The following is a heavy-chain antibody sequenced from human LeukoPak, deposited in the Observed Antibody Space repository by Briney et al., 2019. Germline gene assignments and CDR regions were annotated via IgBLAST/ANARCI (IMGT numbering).Heavy chain of an antibody. CDR2: INGDGIRT. D-gene: IGHD5-12*01. CDR1: GFAFSIYW. Sequence: GGSLRLSCAASGFAFSIYWMHWVRQAPGKGLVWVSRINGDGIRTDYADSVKGRFTISRDNAESTLYLQMNSLRDEDTAVYHCARIKGGYLFDYWGQGTLVTVSS. J-gene: IGHJ4*02. V-gene: IGHV3-74*01. CDR3: ARIKGGYLFDY.